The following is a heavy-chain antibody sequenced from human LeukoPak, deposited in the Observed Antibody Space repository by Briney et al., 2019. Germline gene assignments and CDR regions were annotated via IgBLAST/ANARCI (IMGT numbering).Heavy chain of an antibody. CDR2: NHYSGRT. D-gene: IGHD3-22*01. CDR1: GGSISRHF. J-gene: IGHJ3*02. Sequence: SETLSLTCSVSGGSISRHFWSWIRQPPGKGLEWIAFNHYSGRTKYNPSLQSRVTISIDTSENNFSLKLTSVTAADTAVYYCARLLDNDSSGDPDTFDMWGRGTVVSVSS. CDR3: ARLLDNDSSGDPDTFDM. V-gene: IGHV4-59*11.